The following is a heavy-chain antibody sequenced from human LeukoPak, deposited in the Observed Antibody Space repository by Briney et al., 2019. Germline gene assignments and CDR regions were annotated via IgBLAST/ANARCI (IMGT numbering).Heavy chain of an antibody. V-gene: IGHV3-74*01. J-gene: IGHJ4*02. CDR3: ARDYDIL. D-gene: IGHD3-9*01. CDR1: GFSFSSYW. CDR2: VTSDGSST. Sequence: GGSLRLSCAASGFSFSSYWMHWVRQAPGKGLVWVSRVTSDGSSTSYADSVKGRFSISRDNAKNTLHLHMNSLRAEDTAVYYCARDYDILWGQGTLVTVSS.